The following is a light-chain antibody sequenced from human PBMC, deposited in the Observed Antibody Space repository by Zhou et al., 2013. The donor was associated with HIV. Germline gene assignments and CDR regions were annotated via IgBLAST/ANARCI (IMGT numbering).Light chain of an antibody. CDR1: QNISTY. CDR3: QQSYGSPRT. J-gene: IGKJ1*01. V-gene: IGKV1-39*01. CDR2: AGS. Sequence: DIQMTQSPASLSASVGDRVSITCRPNQNISTYLNWYQQKTGKAPNLLIYAGSTLQSGVPSRFSATGSGTKFILTISSLQAEDFATYYCQQSYGSPRTFGQGTKVDMK.